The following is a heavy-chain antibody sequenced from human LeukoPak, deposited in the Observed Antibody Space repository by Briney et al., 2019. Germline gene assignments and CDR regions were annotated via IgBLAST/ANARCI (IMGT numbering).Heavy chain of an antibody. CDR1: GFSLSTSGVG. J-gene: IGHJ5*02. V-gene: IGHV2-5*01. Sequence: SGPTLVNPTQTLTLTCTFSGFSLSTSGVGVGWIRQPPGKALEWLALIYWNDDKRYSPSLKSRLTITKDTSKNQVVLTMTNMDPVDTATYYRAHSSEYCSSTSCYFWFDPWGQGTLVTVSS. CDR3: AHSSEYCSSTSCYFWFDP. D-gene: IGHD2-2*01. CDR2: IYWNDDK.